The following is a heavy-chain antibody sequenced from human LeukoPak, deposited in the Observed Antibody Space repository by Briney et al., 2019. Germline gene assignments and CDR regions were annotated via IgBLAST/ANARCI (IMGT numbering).Heavy chain of an antibody. CDR2: IDGSGHTT. CDR3: ARESIRSGSLKWFDP. Sequence: GGSLRLSCAASGFTFSSYSMSWVRQTPGKELEWVSAIDGSGHTTYYADSVRGRFIISRDNSKKMLYLQMNSLRAEDTATYYCARESIRSGSLKWFDPWGQGTLVTVSS. D-gene: IGHD3-3*01. CDR1: GFTFSSYS. J-gene: IGHJ5*02. V-gene: IGHV3-23*01.